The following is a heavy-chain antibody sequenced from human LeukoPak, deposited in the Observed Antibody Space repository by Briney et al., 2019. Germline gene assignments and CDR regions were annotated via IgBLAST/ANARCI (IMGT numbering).Heavy chain of an antibody. CDR2: IYPGDSDT. Sequence: GESLKISCKGSGYSFSSLWIGWVRQMPGKGLEWMGIIYPGDSDTRYSPSFQGQVTISADKSIITAYLQWSSLKASDTAMYYCARHTKYSSSSRVFDYRGQGTLVTVSS. D-gene: IGHD6-6*01. V-gene: IGHV5-51*01. CDR3: ARHTKYSSSSRVFDY. CDR1: GYSFSSLW. J-gene: IGHJ4*02.